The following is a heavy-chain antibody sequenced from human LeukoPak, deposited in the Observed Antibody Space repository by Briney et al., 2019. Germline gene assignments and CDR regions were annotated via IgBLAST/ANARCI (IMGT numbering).Heavy chain of an antibody. CDR3: ARWGGSGGYTFDP. J-gene: IGHJ5*02. Sequence: PGRSLRLSCAASGFTFSSYGMHWVRQAPGKGLEWVAVISYDGNNKYYADSVKGRFTISRDNSKNTLYLQMNSLRAEDTAVYYCARWGGSGGYTFDPWGQGTLVTVSS. CDR2: ISYDGNNK. V-gene: IGHV3-30*03. D-gene: IGHD5-12*01. CDR1: GFTFSSYG.